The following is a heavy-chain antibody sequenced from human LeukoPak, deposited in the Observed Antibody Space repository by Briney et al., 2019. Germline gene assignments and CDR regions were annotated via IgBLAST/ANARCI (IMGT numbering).Heavy chain of an antibody. CDR2: MNPNSGNT. Sequence: ASVKVSCKAAGYPFTSYDINWVRQATGQGLEWMGWMNPNSGNTGYAQKFQGRVTMTRNTSISTAYMELSSLRSEDTAVYYCARSWELRCGMDVWGQGTTVTVSS. J-gene: IGHJ6*02. D-gene: IGHD1-26*01. CDR3: ARSWELRCGMDV. V-gene: IGHV1-8*01. CDR1: GYPFTSYD.